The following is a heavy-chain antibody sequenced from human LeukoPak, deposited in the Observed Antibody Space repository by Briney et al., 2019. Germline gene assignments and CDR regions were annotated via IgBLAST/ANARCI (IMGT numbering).Heavy chain of an antibody. Sequence: ASVKVSCKASGYTFTGYYMHWVRQAPGQGLEWMGWINPNSGGTNYAQKFQGRVTMTRDTSTSTAYMELRSLRSDDTAVYYCARAQWPSYHFDYWGQGTLVTVSS. CDR2: INPNSGGT. J-gene: IGHJ4*02. D-gene: IGHD6-19*01. CDR1: GYTFTGYY. V-gene: IGHV1-2*02. CDR3: ARAQWPSYHFDY.